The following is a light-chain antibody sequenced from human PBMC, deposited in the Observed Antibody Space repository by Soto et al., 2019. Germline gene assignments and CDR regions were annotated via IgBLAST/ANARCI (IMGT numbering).Light chain of an antibody. CDR1: ESIRTW. CDR2: DAS. J-gene: IGKJ4*01. V-gene: IGKV1-5*01. Sequence: IKMTQSPTTLSASLRDRVTITCRASESIRTWLAWYQHKPGKAPKFLIYDASTLESGVPSRFSGSGSGTDFTLTISGLQSEDFVTYCCQQYYSCPLTFGGGTKVDIK. CDR3: QQYYSCPLT.